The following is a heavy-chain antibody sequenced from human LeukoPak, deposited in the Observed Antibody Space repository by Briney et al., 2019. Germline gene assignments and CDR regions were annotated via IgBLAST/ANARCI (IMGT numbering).Heavy chain of an antibody. D-gene: IGHD4-17*01. J-gene: IGHJ3*02. CDR3: VLYGDYENPDGFDI. Sequence: GGSLRLSCAASGFTFSSYGMNWVRQAPGKGLEWVSAISGSGGSTYYADSVKGRFTISRDNSKNTLYLHMNSLRAEDTAVYYCVLYGDYENPDGFDIWGQGTMVTVSS. CDR1: GFTFSSYG. CDR2: ISGSGGST. V-gene: IGHV3-23*01.